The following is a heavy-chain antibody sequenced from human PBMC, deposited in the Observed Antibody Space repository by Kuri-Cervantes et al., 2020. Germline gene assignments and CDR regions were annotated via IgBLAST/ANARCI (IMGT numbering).Heavy chain of an antibody. J-gene: IGHJ4*02. CDR3: GGGYYDSSGYYLGVGY. D-gene: IGHD3-22*01. Sequence: GESLKISCAASGFTFSSYGMHWVRQAPGKGLEWVSYISSSGSSIYYADSVKGRFTMSRDNAKNSLYLQMNSLRAEDTAVYYCGGGYYDSSGYYLGVGYWGQGTLVTVSS. CDR1: GFTFSSYG. V-gene: IGHV3-48*04. CDR2: ISSSGSSI.